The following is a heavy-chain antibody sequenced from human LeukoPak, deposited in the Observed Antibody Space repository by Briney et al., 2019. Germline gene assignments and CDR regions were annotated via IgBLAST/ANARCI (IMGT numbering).Heavy chain of an antibody. Sequence: SETLSLTCTVSGGSISSGGYYWSWIRQHSGKGLEWIGYIYYSGSTYYNPSLKSRVTISVDTSKNQFSLKLSSVTAADTAVYYCAREGFGPKIGIDYWGQGTLVTVSS. CDR1: GGSISSGGYY. V-gene: IGHV4-31*03. CDR2: IYYSGST. D-gene: IGHD1-26*01. J-gene: IGHJ4*02. CDR3: AREGFGPKIGIDY.